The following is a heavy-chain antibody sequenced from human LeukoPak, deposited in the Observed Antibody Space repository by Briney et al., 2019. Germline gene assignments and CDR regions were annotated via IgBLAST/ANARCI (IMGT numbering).Heavy chain of an antibody. CDR2: IYPGDSDT. Sequence: HGESLKISCKGSGYRFTSYWIAWVRQMPGKGLEWMGIIYPGDSDTRYSPSFQGQVTISADKSISTAYLQWSSLEASDTAIYYCARTWHFDYWGQGTLVTVSS. J-gene: IGHJ4*02. CDR1: GYRFTSYW. CDR3: ARTWHFDY. V-gene: IGHV5-51*01.